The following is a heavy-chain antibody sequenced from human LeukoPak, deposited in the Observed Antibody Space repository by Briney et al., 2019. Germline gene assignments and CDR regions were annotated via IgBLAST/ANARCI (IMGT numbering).Heavy chain of an antibody. D-gene: IGHD1-1*01. CDR2: IYYSGST. CDR3: ASSLELDY. J-gene: IGHJ4*02. V-gene: IGHV4-30-2*03. Sequence: PSETLSLTCAVSGGSISSGGYSWSWIRQPPGEGLEWIGSIYYSGSTYYNPSLKSRVTISVDTSKNQFSLKLSSVTAADTAVYYCASSLELDYWGQGTLVTVSS. CDR1: GGSISSGGYS.